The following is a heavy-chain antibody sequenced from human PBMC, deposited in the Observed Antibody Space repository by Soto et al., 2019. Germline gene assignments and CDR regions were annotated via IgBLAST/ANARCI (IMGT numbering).Heavy chain of an antibody. J-gene: IGHJ4*02. D-gene: IGHD2-2*01. CDR3: ARDYYRYCNSTSCWAECFAY. CDR2: IWYAGSNK. Sequence: QVQLVESGGGVVQPGRSLRLSCAASGFTFSSYGMHWVRQAPGKGLEWVAVIWYAGSNKYYAESVKGRFTNYRDNSKKTLYLKMTSLRAEDSAVYYCARDYYRYCNSTSCWAECFAYWGQGTMVTVSS. V-gene: IGHV3-33*01. CDR1: GFTFSSYG.